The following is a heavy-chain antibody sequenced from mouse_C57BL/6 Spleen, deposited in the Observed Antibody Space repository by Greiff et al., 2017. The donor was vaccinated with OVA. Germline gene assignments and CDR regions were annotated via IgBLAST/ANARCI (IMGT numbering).Heavy chain of an antibody. D-gene: IGHD2-5*01. J-gene: IGHJ2*01. V-gene: IGHV1-39*01. CDR1: GYSFTDSN. CDR2: INPNYGTT. Sequence: EVKLMESGPELVKPGASVKMSCKASGYSFTDSNMNWVKQSNGKSLEWIGVINPNYGTTSYNQTFKGKATLTVDQSSSTAYMQLNSLTSEDSAVYYCARGAYYSNPGFDYWGQGTTLTVSS. CDR3: ARGAYYSNPGFDY.